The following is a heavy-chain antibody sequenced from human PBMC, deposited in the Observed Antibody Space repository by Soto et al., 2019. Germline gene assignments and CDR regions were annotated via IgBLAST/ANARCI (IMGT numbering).Heavy chain of an antibody. Sequence: PGGSLRLSCAASGFTFSDYYMSWIRQAPGKGLEWVSYISSSSSYTNYADSVKGRFTISRDNAKNSLYLQMNSPRAEDTAVYYCARDLDCSGGSCSTFDYWGQGTLVTVSS. CDR3: ARDLDCSGGSCSTFDY. V-gene: IGHV3-11*06. CDR1: GFTFSDYY. J-gene: IGHJ4*02. CDR2: ISSSSSYT. D-gene: IGHD2-15*01.